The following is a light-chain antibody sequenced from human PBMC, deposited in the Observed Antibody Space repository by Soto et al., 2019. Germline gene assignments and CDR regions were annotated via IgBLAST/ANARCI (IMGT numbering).Light chain of an antibody. CDR2: AAS. CDR3: QQYYSYPYT. V-gene: IGKV1-8*01. Sequence: AIRMTQSPSSLSASTGDRVTITCRASQCISSYLAWYQQKPGKAPKLLIYAASTLQSGVPSMFSGSGSGTDFTLTISCLQSEDFATYYCQQYYSYPYTFGQGNKLEIK. CDR1: QCISSY. J-gene: IGKJ2*01.